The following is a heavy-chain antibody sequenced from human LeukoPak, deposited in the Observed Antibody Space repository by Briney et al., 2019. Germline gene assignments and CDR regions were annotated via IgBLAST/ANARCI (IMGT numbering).Heavy chain of an antibody. D-gene: IGHD2-15*01. CDR1: GGTFSGYA. CDR2: ISAYNGNT. J-gene: IGHJ4*02. Sequence: GASVKVSCKASGGTFSGYAISWVRQAPGQGLEWMGWISAYNGNTNYAQKLQGRVTMTTDTSTSTAYMELRSLRSDDTAVYYCARDYLLDYWGQGTLVTVSS. CDR3: ARDYLLDY. V-gene: IGHV1-18*01.